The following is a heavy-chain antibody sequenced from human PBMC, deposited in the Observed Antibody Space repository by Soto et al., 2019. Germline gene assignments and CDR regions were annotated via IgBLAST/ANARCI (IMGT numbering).Heavy chain of an antibody. J-gene: IGHJ4*02. CDR1: GGSISSGGYY. CDR2: IYYSGST. Sequence: SETLSLTCTVSGGSISSGGYYWSWIRQHPGKGLEWIGYIYYSGSTYYNPSLKSRVTISVDTSKNQFSLKLSSVTAADTAVYYCASAPSGSWFGEYIFDYWGQGTLVTVSS. V-gene: IGHV4-31*03. CDR3: ASAPSGSWFGEYIFDY. D-gene: IGHD3-10*01.